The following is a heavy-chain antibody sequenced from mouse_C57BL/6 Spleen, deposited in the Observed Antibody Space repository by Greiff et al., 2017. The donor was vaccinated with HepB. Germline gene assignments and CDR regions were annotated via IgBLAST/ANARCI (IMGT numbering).Heavy chain of an antibody. V-gene: IGHV1-26*01. J-gene: IGHJ3*01. CDR3: ARPFYYYGSSPAWFAY. CDR2: INPNNGGT. Sequence: VQLQQSGPELVKPGASVKISCKASGYTFTDYYMNWVKQSHGKSLEWIGDINPNNGGTSYNQKFKGKATLTVDKSSSTAYMELRSLTSEDSAVYYCARPFYYYGSSPAWFAYWGQGTLVTVSA. D-gene: IGHD1-1*01. CDR1: GYTFTDYY.